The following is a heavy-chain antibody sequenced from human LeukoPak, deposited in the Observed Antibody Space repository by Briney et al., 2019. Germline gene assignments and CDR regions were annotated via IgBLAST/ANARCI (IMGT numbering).Heavy chain of an antibody. D-gene: IGHD6-13*01. CDR3: AARYSSSWYFMDV. J-gene: IGHJ6*04. CDR2: INPSGDTT. Sequence: GASVKVSCKASADIFSTYFIHWVRQAPGRGLEWMGIINPSGDTTIYAQKFQGRVTMTRNTSISTAYMELSSLRSEDTAVYYCAARYSSSWYFMDVWGKGTTVTISS. V-gene: IGHV1-46*01. CDR1: ADIFSTYF.